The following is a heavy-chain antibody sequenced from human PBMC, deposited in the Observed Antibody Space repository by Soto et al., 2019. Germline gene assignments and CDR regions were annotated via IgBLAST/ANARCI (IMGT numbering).Heavy chain of an antibody. CDR2: ISWNSGSI. CDR1: GFTFDDYA. CDR3: AKDDCRGGSCYLRAFDI. V-gene: IGHV3-9*01. Sequence: EVQLVESGGGLVQPGRSLRLSCAASGFTFDDYAMHWVRQAPGKGLEWVSGISWNSGSIGYADSVKGRFTISRDNAKNSLYLQMNRLRDEDTALYYCAKDDCRGGSCYLRAFDIWGQGTMVTVSS. J-gene: IGHJ3*02. D-gene: IGHD2-15*01.